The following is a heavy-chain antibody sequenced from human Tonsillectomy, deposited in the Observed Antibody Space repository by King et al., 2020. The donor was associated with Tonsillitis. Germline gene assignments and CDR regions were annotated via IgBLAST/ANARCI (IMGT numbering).Heavy chain of an antibody. Sequence: LQLVQSGAEVKKPGESLKISCKGSGYSFTSYWIGWVRQMPGKGLEWMGIIDPGDSDTRYSPSFQGQVTISADKSISTAYLQWSSLKASDTAMYYCARGSRQQLVREDYFDYWGQGTLVTVSS. D-gene: IGHD6-13*01. CDR1: GYSFTSYW. CDR2: IDPGDSDT. J-gene: IGHJ4*02. V-gene: IGHV5-51*01. CDR3: ARGSRQQLVREDYFDY.